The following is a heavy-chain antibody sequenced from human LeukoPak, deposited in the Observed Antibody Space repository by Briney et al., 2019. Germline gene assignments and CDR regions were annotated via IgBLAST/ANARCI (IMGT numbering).Heavy chain of an antibody. CDR2: ISSDGRDK. D-gene: IGHD5/OR15-5a*01. CDR3: ARDLRRFAAYYFDY. J-gene: IGHJ4*02. V-gene: IGHV3-30*03. CDR1: GFXFSGYA. Sequence: GGSLRLSCAASGFXFSGYAIHWVRQAPGKGLEWVAVISSDGRDKHHADSVKGRSTISRDNSKNTLYLQTNSLRAEDTAVYYCARDLRRFAAYYFDYWGQGTLVTVSS.